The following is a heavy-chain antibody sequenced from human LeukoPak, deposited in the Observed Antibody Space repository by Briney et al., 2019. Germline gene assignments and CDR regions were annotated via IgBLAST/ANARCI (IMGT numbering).Heavy chain of an antibody. V-gene: IGHV4-59*01. CDR1: GGSMSSYY. Sequence: SETLSLTCTVSGGSMSSYYWSWTRQPPGKGLEWIGYICYSGSTNYNPSLKSRVTISVDTSKNHFSLKLSSVTAADTAVYYCARDRRYYDTSGTVYYDAMDVWGQGTTVTVSS. CDR2: ICYSGST. J-gene: IGHJ6*02. CDR3: ARDRRYYDTSGTVYYDAMDV. D-gene: IGHD3-22*01.